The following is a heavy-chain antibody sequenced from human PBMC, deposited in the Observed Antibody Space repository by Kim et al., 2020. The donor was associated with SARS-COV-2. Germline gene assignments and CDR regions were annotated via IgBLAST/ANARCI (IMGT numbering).Heavy chain of an antibody. V-gene: IGHV4-39*01. CDR3: ARLGLPYTNHPVGFDP. J-gene: IGHJ5*02. CDR2: IYYSGST. Sequence: SETLSLTCTVSGGSISSSSYYWGWIRQPPGKGLEWIGNIYYSGSTYYNPYLKSRVTISVDTSKNQFSLKLSSVTAADTAVYYCARLGLPYTNHPVGFDPWGQGTLVTVSS. D-gene: IGHD3-16*01. CDR1: GGSISSSSYY.